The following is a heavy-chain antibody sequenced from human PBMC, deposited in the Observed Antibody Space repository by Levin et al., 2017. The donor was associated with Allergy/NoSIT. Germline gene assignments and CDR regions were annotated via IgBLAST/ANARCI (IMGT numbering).Heavy chain of an antibody. CDR2: IYSGGTT. V-gene: IGHV3-53*01. J-gene: IGHJ4*02. CDR3: ARDPPGDYMIVPY. CDR1: GFTVSSNY. D-gene: IGHD3-22*01. Sequence: GESLKISCAASGFTVSSNYMSWVRQAPGKGLEWVSVIYSGGTTYYADSVKGRFTISRDNSKNTVYLQMNSLRAEDTALYYCARDPPGDYMIVPYWGQGTLVTVSS.